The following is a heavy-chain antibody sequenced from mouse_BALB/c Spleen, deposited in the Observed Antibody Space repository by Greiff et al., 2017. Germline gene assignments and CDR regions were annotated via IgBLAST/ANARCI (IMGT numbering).Heavy chain of an antibody. D-gene: IGHD1-1*01. Sequence: EVQGVESGGGLVKPGGSLKLSCAASGFTFSDYYMYWVRQTPEKRLEWVATISDGGSYTYYPDSVKGRFTISRDNAKNNLYLQMSSLKSEDTAMYYCAREGVVRYYYAMDYWGQGTSVTVSS. CDR3: AREGVVRYYYAMDY. CDR1: GFTFSDYY. J-gene: IGHJ4*01. CDR2: ISDGGSYT. V-gene: IGHV5-4*02.